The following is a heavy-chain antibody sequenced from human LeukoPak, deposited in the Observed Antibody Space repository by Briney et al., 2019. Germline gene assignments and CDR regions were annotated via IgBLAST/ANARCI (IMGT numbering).Heavy chain of an antibody. J-gene: IGHJ5*02. CDR2: IYPGDSDT. V-gene: IGHV5-51*01. D-gene: IGHD3-22*01. Sequence: GESLKISCKGSGYSFFSYWIGWVRQMPGKGLEWMGIIYPGDSDTRYSPSFQGQVTVSADKSISTAYLQWSSLKASDTAMYYCARGGTMIENWFDPWGQGTLVTVFS. CDR3: ARGGTMIENWFDP. CDR1: GYSFFSYW.